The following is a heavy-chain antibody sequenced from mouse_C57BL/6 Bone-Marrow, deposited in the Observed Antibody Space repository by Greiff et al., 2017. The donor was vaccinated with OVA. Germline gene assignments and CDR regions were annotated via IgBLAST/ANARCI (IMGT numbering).Heavy chain of an antibody. Sequence: VQLQQSGPGLVQPSQCLSITCTVSGFSLTSYGVHWVRQSPGKGLEWLGVIWSGGSTDYNAAFISRLSTSKDNSKSQVFFKMNSLQADDTAIYYGASHSSGYRDYYAMDYWGQGTSVTVSS. V-gene: IGHV2-2*01. CDR3: ASHSSGYRDYYAMDY. D-gene: IGHD3-2*02. J-gene: IGHJ4*01. CDR2: IWSGGST. CDR1: GFSLTSYG.